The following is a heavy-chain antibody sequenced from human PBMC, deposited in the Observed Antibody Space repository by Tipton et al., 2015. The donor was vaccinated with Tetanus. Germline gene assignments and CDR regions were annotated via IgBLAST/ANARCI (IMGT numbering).Heavy chain of an antibody. CDR2: IYTSGST. CDR3: ARDLRPPYSSSWYWFDP. Sequence: TLSLTCTVSGGSISSYYWSWIRQPAGKGLEWIGRIYTSGSTNYNPSLKSRVTMSVDTSKNQFSLKLSSVTAADTAVYYCARDLRPPYSSSWYWFDPWGQGTLVTVSS. V-gene: IGHV4-4*07. CDR1: GGSISSYY. J-gene: IGHJ5*02. D-gene: IGHD6-13*01.